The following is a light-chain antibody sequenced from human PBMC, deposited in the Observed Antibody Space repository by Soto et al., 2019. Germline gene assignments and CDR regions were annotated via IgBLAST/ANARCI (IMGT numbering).Light chain of an antibody. CDR2: SDT. CDR1: RSDVGGYHY. Sequence: QSALTQPRSVSGSPGQSVTISCTGTRSDVGGYHYVSWYQQHPGKAPKVMIYSDTKRPSGVPDRFSGSKSANAASLTISGLQAEDEADYYCCSYAGTYSWVFGTGTKLTVL. CDR3: CSYAGTYSWV. J-gene: IGLJ1*01. V-gene: IGLV2-11*01.